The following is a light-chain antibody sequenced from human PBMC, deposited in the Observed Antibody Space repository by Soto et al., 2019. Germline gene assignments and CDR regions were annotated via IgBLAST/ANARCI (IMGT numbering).Light chain of an antibody. CDR3: QSYDDNSVI. CDR1: GGSIASNH. CDR2: KND. Sequence: NFMLTQPHSVSESPGKTVTISCTRSGGSIASNHVQWYQQRPGSAPSTVIYKNDQRPSGVPDRFSGSIDSSSNSASLSISGLKTEDEADFYCQSYDDNSVIFGGGTQLTVL. V-gene: IGLV6-57*04. J-gene: IGLJ2*01.